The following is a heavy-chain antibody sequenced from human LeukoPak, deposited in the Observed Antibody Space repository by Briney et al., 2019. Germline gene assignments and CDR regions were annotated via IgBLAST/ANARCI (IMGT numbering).Heavy chain of an antibody. V-gene: IGHV4-34*01. CDR3: ASPRGRGSSSRKPFDY. Sequence: PSETLSLTCAVYGGSFSGYYWSWIRQPPGKGLEWIGEINHSGSTNYNPPLKSRVTISVDTSKNQFSLKLSSVTAADTAVYYCASPRGRGSSSRKPFDYWGQGTLVTVSS. J-gene: IGHJ4*02. CDR1: GGSFSGYY. CDR2: INHSGST. D-gene: IGHD6-6*01.